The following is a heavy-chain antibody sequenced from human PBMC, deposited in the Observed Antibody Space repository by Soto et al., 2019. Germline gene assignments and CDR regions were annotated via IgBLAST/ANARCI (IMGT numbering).Heavy chain of an antibody. CDR2: IYYSGST. V-gene: IGHV4-31*03. Sequence: SETLSLTCTVSGGSISSGGYYWSWIRQHPGKGLEWIGYIYYSGSTYYNPSLKSRVTISVDTSKNQFSLKLSSVTAADTAVYYCARGAPVLRYFDWLAANLFDYWGQGTLVTVSS. D-gene: IGHD3-9*01. J-gene: IGHJ4*02. CDR1: GGSISSGGYY. CDR3: ARGAPVLRYFDWLAANLFDY.